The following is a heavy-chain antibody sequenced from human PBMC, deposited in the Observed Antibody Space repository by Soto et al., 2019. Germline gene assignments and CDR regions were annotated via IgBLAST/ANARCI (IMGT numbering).Heavy chain of an antibody. V-gene: IGHV3-23*01. CDR1: GFTFSSYA. CDR3: AKDLYITMVRSPFDY. CDR2: ISGSGGST. D-gene: IGHD3-10*01. Sequence: PGGSLRLSCAASGFTFSSYAMSWVRQAPGKGLEWVSAISGSGGSTYYADSVKGRFTISRDNSKNTLYLQMNSLRAEGTAVYYCAKDLYITMVRSPFDYWGQGTLVTVSS. J-gene: IGHJ4*02.